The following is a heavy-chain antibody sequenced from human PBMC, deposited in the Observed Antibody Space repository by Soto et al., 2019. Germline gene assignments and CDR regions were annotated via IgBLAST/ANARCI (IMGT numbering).Heavy chain of an antibody. V-gene: IGHV3-23*01. CDR3: ARRGPGTYFDD. J-gene: IGHJ4*02. CDR1: GFTFSSYA. CDR2: ISGRGGNT. Sequence: EMQLLESGGGLVQPGGSLRLSCAASGFTFSSYAMNLVRQAPGKGLEWVSVISGRGGNTYYADSVKGRFTISRDNSKNTLYLQLTSLSTEDTAVNYCARRGPGTYFDDWGQGTLVTVSS. D-gene: IGHD6-13*01.